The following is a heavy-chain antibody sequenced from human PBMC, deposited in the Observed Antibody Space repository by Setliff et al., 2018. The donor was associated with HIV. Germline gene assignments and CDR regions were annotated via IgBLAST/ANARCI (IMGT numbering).Heavy chain of an antibody. V-gene: IGHV3-48*02. J-gene: IGHJ4*02. CDR3: SGSYQAMDY. Sequence: GGSLRLSCAASGFTFSSNTMNWVRQAPGKGLEWVSYISSSSTIYYADSVKGRFTISRDNAKNSLYLQMNSLRDDDTAVYYCSGSYQAMDYWGQGTLVTVSS. CDR2: ISSSSTI. D-gene: IGHD1-26*01. CDR1: GFTFSSNT.